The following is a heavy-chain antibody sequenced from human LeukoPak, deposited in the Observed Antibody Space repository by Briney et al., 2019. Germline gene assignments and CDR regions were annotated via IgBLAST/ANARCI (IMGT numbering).Heavy chain of an antibody. CDR2: IYFSGGT. CDR1: GDSISSSNCY. Sequence: SETLSLTCTVSGDSISSSNCYWGWIRQPPGKGLEWIGSIYFSGGTYYNASLKSRVTISVDPSKNQFSLQVTSVTAADTAVYYCARRVRSADHRCDFWGQGTLVTVSS. CDR3: ARRVRSADHRCDF. J-gene: IGHJ4*02. D-gene: IGHD1-14*01. V-gene: IGHV4-39*01.